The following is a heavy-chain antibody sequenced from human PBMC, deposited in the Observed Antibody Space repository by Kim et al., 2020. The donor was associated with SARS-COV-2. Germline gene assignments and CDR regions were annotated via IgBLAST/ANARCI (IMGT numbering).Heavy chain of an antibody. V-gene: IGHV1-69*13. CDR1: GGTFSSYA. J-gene: IGHJ6*02. Sequence: SVKVSCKASGGTFSSYAISWVRQAPGQGLEWMGGIIPIFGTANYAQKFQGRVTITADESTSTAYMELSSLRSEDTAVYYCARVLLFAVQGVISYPYYYYGMDVWGQGTTVTVSS. CDR3: ARVLLFAVQGVISYPYYYYGMDV. D-gene: IGHD3-10*02. CDR2: IIPIFGTA.